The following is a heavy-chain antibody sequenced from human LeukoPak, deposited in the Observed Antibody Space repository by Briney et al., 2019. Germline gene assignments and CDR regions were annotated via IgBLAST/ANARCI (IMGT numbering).Heavy chain of an antibody. D-gene: IGHD7-27*01. J-gene: IGHJ4*02. V-gene: IGHV3-23*01. Sequence: GGSLRLSCAASGFTFSSYTMSWVRQAPGKGLEWVSTITTSDGNAYYADSVKGRFTVSRDNSKNTLYLQMNSLRAEDTAVYYCAKDGGLWVSAHWGDSWGRGTLVTVSS. CDR2: ITTSDGNA. CDR3: AKDGGLWVSAHWGDS. CDR1: GFTFSSYT.